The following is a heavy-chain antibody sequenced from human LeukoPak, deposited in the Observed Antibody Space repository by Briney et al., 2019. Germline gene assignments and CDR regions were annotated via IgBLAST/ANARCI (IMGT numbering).Heavy chain of an antibody. CDR1: GFTFSTYS. J-gene: IGHJ4*02. Sequence: GGSLRLSCAASGFTFSTYSMNWVRQAPGKGLEWVSSISSSSYYIYYADSVKGRFTISTDNAENSLYLQMNSLRAEDTAVYYCAKDLPALGSGSYYDYWGQGTLVTVSS. CDR3: AKDLPALGSGSYYDY. D-gene: IGHD3-10*01. V-gene: IGHV3-21*04. CDR2: ISSSSYYI.